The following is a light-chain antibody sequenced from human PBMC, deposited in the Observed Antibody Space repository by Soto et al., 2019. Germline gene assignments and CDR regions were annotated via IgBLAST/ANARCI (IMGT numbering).Light chain of an antibody. V-gene: IGKV3-20*01. Sequence: EIVLTQSPGNLSLSPGERATLSCRASQNVSNSYLAWYQQKPGQAPRLLIYGASNRATGIPDRFSGSGSGTDFSLTISRLEPEDFALYYCQQYGSSPWTFGQGTKVDI. CDR3: QQYGSSPWT. J-gene: IGKJ1*01. CDR1: QNVSNSY. CDR2: GAS.